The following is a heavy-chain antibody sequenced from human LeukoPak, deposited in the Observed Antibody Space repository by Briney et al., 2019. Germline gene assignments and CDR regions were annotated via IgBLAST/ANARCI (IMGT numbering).Heavy chain of an antibody. V-gene: IGHV3-21*04. CDR1: GFTFSSYS. J-gene: IGHJ5*02. CDR3: AGVPTDFWSGYWEPRDWFDP. Sequence: GGSLRLSCAASGFTFSSYSMNWVRQAPGKGLEWVSSISSSSSYIYYADSVKGRFTISRDNAKNSLYLQMNSLRAEDTAVYYCAGVPTDFWSGYWEPRDWFDPWGQGTLVTVSS. CDR2: ISSSSSYI. D-gene: IGHD3-3*01.